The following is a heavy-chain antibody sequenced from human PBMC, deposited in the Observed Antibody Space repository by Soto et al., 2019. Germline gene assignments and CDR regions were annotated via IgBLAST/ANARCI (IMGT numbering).Heavy chain of an antibody. V-gene: IGHV3-30*18. D-gene: IGHD2-2*01. CDR3: AKSRDAYNFYFYYGMDV. Sequence: VQLAESGGGLVQPGGSLRLSCAASGFTFSNYGMHWVRQTPGKGLEWVALILYDGSNKYYADSVKGRFTISRDNSKNTLYLQVSSLRAEDTAVYYCAKSRDAYNFYFYYGMDVWGQGTTVTVSS. CDR1: GFTFSNYG. J-gene: IGHJ6*02. CDR2: ILYDGSNK.